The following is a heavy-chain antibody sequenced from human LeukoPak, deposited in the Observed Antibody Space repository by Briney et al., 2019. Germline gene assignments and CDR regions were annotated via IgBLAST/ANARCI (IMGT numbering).Heavy chain of an antibody. J-gene: IGHJ5*02. V-gene: IGHV5-51*01. Sequence: GESLKISCKGSGYSFTSYWIGWVRQMPGKGLEWMGIIYPGDSDTRYSPSFQGQVTISADKSISTAYLQWSSLKASDTAMYYCARQEGIAAAATMRGWWFDPWGQGTLVTVSS. CDR1: GYSFTSYW. D-gene: IGHD6-13*01. CDR2: IYPGDSDT. CDR3: ARQEGIAAAATMRGWWFDP.